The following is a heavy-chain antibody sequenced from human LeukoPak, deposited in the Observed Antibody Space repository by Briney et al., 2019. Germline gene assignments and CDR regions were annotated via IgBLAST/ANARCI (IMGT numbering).Heavy chain of an antibody. V-gene: IGHV3-7*01. J-gene: IGHJ6*02. CDR3: ARGGGCSGGSCYSTTPYYYYGMDV. CDR1: GFTFSSYW. D-gene: IGHD2-15*01. Sequence: PGASLRLSCAASGFTFSSYWMSWVRQAPGKGLEWVANIKQDGSEKYYVDSVKGRFTISRDNAKNSLYLQMNSLRAEDTAVYYCARGGGCSGGSCYSTTPYYYYGMDVWGQGTTVTVSS. CDR2: IKQDGSEK.